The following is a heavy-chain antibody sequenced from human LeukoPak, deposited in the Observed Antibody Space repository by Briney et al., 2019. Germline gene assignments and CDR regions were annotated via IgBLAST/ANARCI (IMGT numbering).Heavy chain of an antibody. CDR2: IKKDGSEE. CDR3: ARDRATYYDSSGPLDY. V-gene: IGHV3-7*01. J-gene: IGHJ4*02. D-gene: IGHD3-22*01. CDR1: GFTFSSYW. Sequence: GGSLRLSCAASGFTFSSYWMSWVRQAPGKGLEWVANIKKDGSEEYYVDSVMGRFTISRDNAKNSLYLQMKSLRAEDTAVYYCARDRATYYDSSGPLDYWGQGTLVTVSS.